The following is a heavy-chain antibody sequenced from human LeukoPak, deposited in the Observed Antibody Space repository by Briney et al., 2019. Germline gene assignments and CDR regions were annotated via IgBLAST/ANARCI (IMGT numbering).Heavy chain of an antibody. J-gene: IGHJ3*01. D-gene: IGHD5-12*01. V-gene: IGHV3-53*01. CDR2: IYSGGTP. Sequence: PGGSLRLSCVASGFTFSNFAMSWVRQAPGKGLEWVSVIYSGGTPYYADSVKGRFTISRDSSKNTLYLQMNSLRAEDTAVYYCARLILVATGDTFDVWGQGTMVTVSS. CDR3: ARLILVATGDTFDV. CDR1: GFTFSNFA.